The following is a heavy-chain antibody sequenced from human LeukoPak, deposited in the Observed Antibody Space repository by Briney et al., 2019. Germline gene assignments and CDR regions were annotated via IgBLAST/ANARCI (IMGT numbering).Heavy chain of an antibody. D-gene: IGHD3-22*01. J-gene: IGHJ4*02. V-gene: IGHV3-30*19. CDR2: ISYDGSNK. CDR3: ARDLNYYDSSGYGGFDY. Sequence: PGRSLRLSCAASGFTFRNYGMHWVRQAPGKGLEWVAVISYDGSNKYYADSVKGRFTISRDNSKNTLYLQMNSLRAEDTAVYYCARDLNYYDSSGYGGFDYWGQGTLVTVSS. CDR1: GFTFRNYG.